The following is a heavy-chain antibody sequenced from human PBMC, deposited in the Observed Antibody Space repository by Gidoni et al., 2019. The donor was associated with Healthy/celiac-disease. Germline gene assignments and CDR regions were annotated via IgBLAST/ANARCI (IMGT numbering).Heavy chain of an antibody. CDR2: IYYSGST. Sequence: QVQLQVSGPGLVKPSETLSLTCTVSGGPISSYYWSWIRQPPGKGLEWIGYIYYSGSTNYNPSLKSRVTRSVDTSKNQFSLKLSSVTAADTAVYYCARSPAFDIWGQGTMVTVSS. CDR3: ARSPAFDI. J-gene: IGHJ3*02. CDR1: GGPISSYY. V-gene: IGHV4-59*01.